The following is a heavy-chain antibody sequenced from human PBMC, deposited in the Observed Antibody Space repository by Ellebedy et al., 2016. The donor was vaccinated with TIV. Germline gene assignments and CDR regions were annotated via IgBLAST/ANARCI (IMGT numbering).Heavy chain of an antibody. J-gene: IGHJ5*01. D-gene: IGHD2-2*01. Sequence: PGGSLRLSCEASGFTAFTFAMSWVRQAPGKGLEWVSAVGGGDDRTFYADAVKGRFTISRDNSKNTVTLQMQSLRAEDTALYYCAKGHTASFFYLFDSWGQGTLVTVSS. CDR2: VGGGDDRT. CDR1: GFTAFTFA. V-gene: IGHV3-23*01. CDR3: AKGHTASFFYLFDS.